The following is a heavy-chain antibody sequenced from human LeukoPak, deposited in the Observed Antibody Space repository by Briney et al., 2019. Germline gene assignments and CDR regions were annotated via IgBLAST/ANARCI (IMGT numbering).Heavy chain of an antibody. CDR1: GGSMSNYY. Sequence: SETQSLTCTVSGGSMSNYYWTWIRQPPGKGLEWIAYIFYSGSTNYNPSLKSRVTISVDTSKNQFSLKLNSVTAADTAVYYCARLRGNYFPDFWGQGTLVTVSS. CDR2: IFYSGST. J-gene: IGHJ4*02. V-gene: IGHV4-59*01. D-gene: IGHD2/OR15-2a*01. CDR3: ARLRGNYFPDF.